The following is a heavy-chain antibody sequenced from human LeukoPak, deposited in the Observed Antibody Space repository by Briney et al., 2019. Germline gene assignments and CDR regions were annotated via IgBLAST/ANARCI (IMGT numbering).Heavy chain of an antibody. CDR1: RYTFNGYY. V-gene: IGHV1-2*02. Sequence: ASVKVSCKASRYTFNGYYMHWVGQAPGQGLEWMGWINANSGGTNYAQKFQGRVTMTRATSISTAYMELSRLRSNDTAVYYCARLDRGDWFDPWGQGTLVTVSS. J-gene: IGHJ5*02. D-gene: IGHD3/OR15-3a*01. CDR3: ARLDRGDWFDP. CDR2: INANSGGT.